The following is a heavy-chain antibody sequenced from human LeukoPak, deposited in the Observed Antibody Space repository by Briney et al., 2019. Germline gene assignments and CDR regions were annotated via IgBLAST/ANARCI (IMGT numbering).Heavy chain of an antibody. J-gene: IGHJ3*02. D-gene: IGHD1-1*01. CDR1: GYTFTSYG. CDR3: ARDSDNWNEFNAFDI. Sequence: ASVKVSCKASGYTFTSYGISWVRQAPGQGLEWMGWISAYNGNTNYAQNLQGRGTTTTDTSTSTGYMELRSLRSDDTAVYYCARDSDNWNEFNAFDIWGQGTMVTVSS. CDR2: ISAYNGNT. V-gene: IGHV1-18*01.